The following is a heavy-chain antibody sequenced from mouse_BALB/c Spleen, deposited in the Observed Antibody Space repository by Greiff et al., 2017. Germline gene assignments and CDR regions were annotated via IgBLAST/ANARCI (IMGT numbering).Heavy chain of an antibody. CDR1: GYTFSSYW. CDR3: ARGEGLRLRGYFDV. V-gene: IGHV1-9*01. CDR2: ILPGSGST. D-gene: IGHD1-2*01. J-gene: IGHJ1*01. Sequence: QVQLQQSGAELMKPGASVKISCKATGYTFSSYWIEWVKQRPGHGLEWIGEILPGSGSTNYNEKFKGKATFTADTSSNTAYMQLSSLTSEDSAVYYCARGEGLRLRGYFDVWGAGTTVTVSS.